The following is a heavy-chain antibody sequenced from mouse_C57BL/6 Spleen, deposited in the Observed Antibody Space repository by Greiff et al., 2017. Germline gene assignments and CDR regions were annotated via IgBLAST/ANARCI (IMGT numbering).Heavy chain of an antibody. CDR2: INYDGSST. Sequence: EVQLVESEGGLVQPGSSMKLSCTASGFTFSDYYMAWVRQVPEKGLEWVANINYDGSSTYYLDSLKSRFIISRDNAKNILYLQMSSLKSEDTATYYSARVNTAVVALDYWGQGTTLTVSS. J-gene: IGHJ2*01. CDR3: ARVNTAVVALDY. V-gene: IGHV5-16*01. D-gene: IGHD1-1*01. CDR1: GFTFSDYY.